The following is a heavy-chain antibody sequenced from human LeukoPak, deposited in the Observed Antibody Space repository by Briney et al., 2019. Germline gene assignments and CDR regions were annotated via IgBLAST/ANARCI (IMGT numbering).Heavy chain of an antibody. CDR2: FHYSGSS. J-gene: IGHJ4*02. D-gene: IGHD6-13*01. V-gene: IGHV4-59*12. CDR3: ARDRQQLVRGDHFDY. Sequence: MSSETLSLTCTVSGDSISNYYWSWIRQPPGKGLEYIGYFHYSGSSNYNPSLKSRVTISLETSKDQFSLRLSSVTAADTAVYYCARDRQQLVRGDHFDYWGQGTLVTVSS. CDR1: GDSISNYY.